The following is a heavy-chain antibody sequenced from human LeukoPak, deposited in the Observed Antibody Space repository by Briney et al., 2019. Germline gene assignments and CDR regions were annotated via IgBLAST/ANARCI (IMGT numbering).Heavy chain of an antibody. CDR1: GYTFTGYY. D-gene: IGHD3-22*01. J-gene: IGHJ5*02. CDR3: ARGVRSGYFVQGNWFDP. Sequence: ASVKVSCKASGYTFTGYYMHWVRQAPGQGLEWMGWINPNSGGTNYAQKFQGRVTMTRDTSISTAYMELSRLRSEDTAVYYCARGVRSGYFVQGNWFDPWGQGTLVTVSS. CDR2: INPNSGGT. V-gene: IGHV1-2*02.